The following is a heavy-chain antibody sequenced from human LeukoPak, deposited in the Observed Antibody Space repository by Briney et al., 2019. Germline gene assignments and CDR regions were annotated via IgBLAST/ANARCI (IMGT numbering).Heavy chain of an antibody. Sequence: SETLSLTCTVSGGSVSSGGYYWSWIRQPPGKGLEWIGYIYYSGSTYYNPSLKSRVTISVDTSKNQFSLKLSSVTAADTAVYYCARGPLTGVPPDYWGQGTLVTVSS. CDR1: GGSVSSGGYY. CDR3: ARGPLTGVPPDY. D-gene: IGHD3-9*01. J-gene: IGHJ4*02. V-gene: IGHV4-30-4*01. CDR2: IYYSGST.